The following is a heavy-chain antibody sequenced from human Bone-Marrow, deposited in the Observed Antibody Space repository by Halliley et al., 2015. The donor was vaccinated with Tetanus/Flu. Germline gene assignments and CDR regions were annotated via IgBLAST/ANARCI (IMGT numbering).Heavy chain of an antibody. J-gene: IGHJ4*02. V-gene: IGHV4-4*01. CDR2: IYHDGST. D-gene: IGHD2-21*01. CDR1: VDSFNTIHW. Sequence: TLSLTCDVSVDSFNTIHWWSWVRQPPGKGLEWIGEIYHDGSTNHNPSLKSRITMSVDKSKKELSLQLTSVTAADTAVYFCARASGIVVISLEEIRFDSWGQGMLVTVSA. CDR3: ARASGIVVISLEEIRFDS.